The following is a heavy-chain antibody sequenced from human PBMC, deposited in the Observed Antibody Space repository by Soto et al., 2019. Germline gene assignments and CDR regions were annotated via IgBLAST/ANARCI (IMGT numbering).Heavy chain of an antibody. CDR1: GGSVSSGSYY. V-gene: IGHV4-61*01. CDR2: IYYSGRT. CDR3: AIDREGGLXV. Sequence: SETLSLTCSVSGGSVSSGSYYWSWNRQPPGKGLEWIGYIYYSGRTNYNPSLKSRVTISVDTTKNQPSLKVIAVTDAETAVYYXAIDREGGLXVWCQWTRVPVSS. J-gene: IGHJ6*02.